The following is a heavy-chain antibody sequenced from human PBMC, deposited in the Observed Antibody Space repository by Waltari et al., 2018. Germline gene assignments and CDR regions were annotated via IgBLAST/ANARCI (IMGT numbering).Heavy chain of an antibody. V-gene: IGHV4-38-2*01. CDR2: IYHSGST. CDR3: ARHPAKQNSYYFDY. Sequence: QVQLQESGPGLVKPSETLSLTCAVSGYSISSGYYWGWIRQPPGKGLEWIGSIYHSGSTYYNPSLKSRVTISVDTSKNQFSLKLSSVTAADTAVYYCARHPAKQNSYYFDYWGQGTLVTVSS. J-gene: IGHJ4*02. D-gene: IGHD2-2*01. CDR1: GYSISSGYY.